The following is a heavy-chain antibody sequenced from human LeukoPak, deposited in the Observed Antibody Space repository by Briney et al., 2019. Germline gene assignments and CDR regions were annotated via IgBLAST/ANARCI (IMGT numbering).Heavy chain of an antibody. V-gene: IGHV4-31*03. CDR3: ARSGAYFDWLFKHWYFDL. CDR1: GGSISSGGYY. D-gene: IGHD3-9*01. CDR2: IYYSGST. Sequence: PSGTLSLTCTVSGGSISSGGYYWSWIRQHPGKGLEWIGYIYYSGSTYYNPSLKSRVTISVDTSKNQFSLKLSSVTAADTAVYYCARSGAYFDWLFKHWYFDLWGRGTLVTVSS. J-gene: IGHJ2*01.